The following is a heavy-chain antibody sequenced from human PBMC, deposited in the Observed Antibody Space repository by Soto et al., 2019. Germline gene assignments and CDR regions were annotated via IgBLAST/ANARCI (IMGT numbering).Heavy chain of an antibody. D-gene: IGHD3-10*01. CDR1: GFTFSSYG. Sequence: GGSLRLSCAASGFTFSSYGMHWVRQAPGKGLEWVAVIWYDGSNKYYADSVKGRFTISRDNSKNTLYLQMNSLRAEDTAVYYCARDGLDPTEVYYYGSGSYYMLFDYWGQGT. CDR2: IWYDGSNK. J-gene: IGHJ4*02. CDR3: ARDGLDPTEVYYYGSGSYYMLFDY. V-gene: IGHV3-33*01.